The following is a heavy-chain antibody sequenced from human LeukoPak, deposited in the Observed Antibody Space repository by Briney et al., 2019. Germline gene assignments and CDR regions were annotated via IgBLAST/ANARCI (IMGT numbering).Heavy chain of an antibody. CDR2: INPNSGGT. J-gene: IGHJ4*02. CDR1: GYTFTGYY. V-gene: IGHV1-2*02. CDR3: ARDPQRYYYDSSGHDYYFDY. Sequence: SVKVSCKASGYTFTGYYMHWVRQAPGQGLEWMGWINPNSGGTNYAQKFQGRVTMTRDTSISTAYMELSRLRSDDTAVYYCARDPQRYYYDSSGHDYYFDYWGQGTLVTVSS. D-gene: IGHD3-22*01.